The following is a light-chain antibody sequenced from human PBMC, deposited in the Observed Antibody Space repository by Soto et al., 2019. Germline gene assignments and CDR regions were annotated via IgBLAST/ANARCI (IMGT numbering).Light chain of an antibody. V-gene: IGKV3-11*01. Sequence: ETVMTKSPATLSVSPGDRATLSCRASQSVSSYLAWYQQKPGQAPRLLIYDASNRATGIPARFSGSGSGTDFTLTISSLEPEEFAVYYCQQRSNWLITVGQGTRLEIK. CDR1: QSVSSY. J-gene: IGKJ5*01. CDR2: DAS. CDR3: QQRSNWLIT.